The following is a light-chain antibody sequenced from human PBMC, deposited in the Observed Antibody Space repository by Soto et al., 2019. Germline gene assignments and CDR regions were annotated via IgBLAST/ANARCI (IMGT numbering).Light chain of an antibody. V-gene: IGKV1-12*01. Sequence: DIHMTQSPSSVSASVGDRFTITCRASQGISSWLAWYQKKQGKAPKLLIYAASSLQSGVPSRLRGSGYGTDLTITISSMQTEDFETYYCQQANSFPITFGQGTRLEIK. CDR2: AAS. CDR3: QQANSFPIT. J-gene: IGKJ5*01. CDR1: QGISSW.